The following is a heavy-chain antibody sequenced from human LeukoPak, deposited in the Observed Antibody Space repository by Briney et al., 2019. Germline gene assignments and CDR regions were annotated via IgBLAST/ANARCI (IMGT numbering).Heavy chain of an antibody. D-gene: IGHD5-24*01. V-gene: IGHV4-59*01. Sequence: PSETLSLTCTGSGGSMSSNYWSWLRQPPGKGLEWIGYIYNRGTIYYSGSTNYNPSLLSRVTISVDTSKNQFSLKLSSVTAADTAVYYCAREVEMATIQLWGQGTLVTVSS. CDR1: GGSMSSNY. CDR2: IYNRGTIYYSGST. CDR3: AREVEMATIQL. J-gene: IGHJ4*02.